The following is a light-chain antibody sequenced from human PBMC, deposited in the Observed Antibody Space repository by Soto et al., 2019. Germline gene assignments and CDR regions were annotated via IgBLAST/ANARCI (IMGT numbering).Light chain of an antibody. CDR2: GAS. CDR3: QQYKNSPLT. CDR1: QSVSSN. V-gene: IGKV3-15*01. Sequence: EIVMTQSPATLSVSPGERVTLSCRASQSVSSNLAWYQQKPGQAPRLLIYGASTRATGIPARLSGSGFGTEFTLTISSLQSEDFAVYYCQQYKNSPLTFGGGTKLEIK. J-gene: IGKJ4*01.